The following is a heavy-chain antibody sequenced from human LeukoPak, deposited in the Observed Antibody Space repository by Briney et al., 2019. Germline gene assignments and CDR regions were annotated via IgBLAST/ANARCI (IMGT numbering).Heavy chain of an antibody. D-gene: IGHD1-7*01. Sequence: GASVKVSCKASGGTFSSYAISWVRQAPGQGLEWTGGIIPIFGTANYAQKFQGRVTITADESTSTAYMELSSLRSEDTAVYYCAADRGRGGGLELDYWGQGTLVTVSS. J-gene: IGHJ4*02. CDR1: GGTFSSYA. CDR2: IIPIFGTA. CDR3: AADRGRGGGLELDY. V-gene: IGHV1-69*13.